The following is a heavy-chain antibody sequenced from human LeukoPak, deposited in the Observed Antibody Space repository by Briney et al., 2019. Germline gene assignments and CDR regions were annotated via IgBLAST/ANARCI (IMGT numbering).Heavy chain of an antibody. V-gene: IGHV3-48*01. CDR2: ISSSSSTI. Sequence: PGGSLRLSCAASGFTFSSYSMNWVRQAPGKGLEWVSYISSSSSTIYYADSVKGRFTISRDNAKNSLYLQMNSLRAEDTAVYYRARDSALEYWYFDLWGRGTLVTVSS. J-gene: IGHJ2*01. CDR1: GFTFSSYS. D-gene: IGHD1-1*01. CDR3: ARDSALEYWYFDL.